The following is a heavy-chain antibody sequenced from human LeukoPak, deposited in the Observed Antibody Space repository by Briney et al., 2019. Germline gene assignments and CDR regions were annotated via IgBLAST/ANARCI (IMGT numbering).Heavy chain of an antibody. CDR3: ARYYYDSSGYYYADY. CDR2: IYTSGST. Sequence: PSETLSLTCTVSGGSISSYYWSWIRQPAGKGLEWIGRIYTSGSTNYIPSLKSRVTMSVDTSKNQFSLKLSSVTAADTAVYYCARYYYDSSGYYYADYWGQGTLVTVSS. D-gene: IGHD3-22*01. V-gene: IGHV4-4*07. J-gene: IGHJ4*02. CDR1: GGSISSYY.